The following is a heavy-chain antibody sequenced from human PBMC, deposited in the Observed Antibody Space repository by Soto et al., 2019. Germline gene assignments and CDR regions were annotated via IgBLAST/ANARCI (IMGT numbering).Heavy chain of an antibody. D-gene: IGHD6-13*01. Sequence: ASVKVSCKASGYTFTGYYMHWVRQDPGQGLEWMGWINPNSGGTNYAQKFQGWVTMTRDTSISTAYMELSRLRSDDTAVYYCARDSGIAAAGGYYYGMDVWGQGTTVTVSS. CDR2: INPNSGGT. V-gene: IGHV1-2*04. J-gene: IGHJ6*02. CDR1: GYTFTGYY. CDR3: ARDSGIAAAGGYYYGMDV.